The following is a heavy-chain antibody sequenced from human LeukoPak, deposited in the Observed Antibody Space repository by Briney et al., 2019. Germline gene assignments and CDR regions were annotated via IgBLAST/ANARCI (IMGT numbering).Heavy chain of an antibody. CDR1: GFIFTNYF. Sequence: PGGSLRLSCAASGFIFTNYFMSWVRQAPGKGLEWVAVISYDGSNKYYADSVKGRFTISRDNSKNTLYLQMNSLRAEDTAVYYCAKDVRRYYDSSGPLDYWGQGTLVTVSS. V-gene: IGHV3-30*18. CDR2: ISYDGSNK. D-gene: IGHD3-22*01. J-gene: IGHJ4*02. CDR3: AKDVRRYYDSSGPLDY.